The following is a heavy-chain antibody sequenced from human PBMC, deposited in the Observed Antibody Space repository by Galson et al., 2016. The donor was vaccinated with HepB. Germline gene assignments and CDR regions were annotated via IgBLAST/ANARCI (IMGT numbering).Heavy chain of an antibody. CDR2: IYDSDNS. Sequence: IGTVSGSSMSNGGYFWSWVRQHPGKALEWIGYIYDSDNSFYNPSVKSRASISIDTSRNQSSLKLTSVTAADTAVYYCARVLLDISLYGGWFDPWGQGTLVTVSS. V-gene: IGHV4-31*03. D-gene: IGHD2-15*01. CDR1: GSSMSNGGYF. CDR3: ARVLLDISLYGGWFDP. J-gene: IGHJ5*02.